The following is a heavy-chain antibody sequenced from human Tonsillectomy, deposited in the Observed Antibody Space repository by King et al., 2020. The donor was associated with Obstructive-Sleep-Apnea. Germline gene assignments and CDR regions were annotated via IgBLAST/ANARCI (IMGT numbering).Heavy chain of an antibody. CDR3: APRIVGASFCWFDP. Sequence: QLQESGPGLVKPSETLSLTCTVSGGSVSSDYYYWSWIRQTPGKGLEWIGYIYYSGSTNYNPSLKRRVTISVDTSKNQFSLKLSSVTAADTAVYYFAPRIVGASFCWFDPGGQGTLVAVSS. V-gene: IGHV4-61*01. CDR1: GGSVSSDYYY. D-gene: IGHD1-26*01. CDR2: IYYSGST. J-gene: IGHJ5*02.